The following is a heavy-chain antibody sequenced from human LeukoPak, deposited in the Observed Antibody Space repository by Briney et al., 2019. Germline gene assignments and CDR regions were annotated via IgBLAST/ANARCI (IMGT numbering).Heavy chain of an antibody. CDR1: GFTFGDYA. J-gene: IGHJ5*02. V-gene: IGHV3-49*03. CDR3: TRVGPSERILFGEFFSWFDP. D-gene: IGHD3-10*01. CDR2: IRSKAYGGTT. Sequence: GGSLRLSCTASGFTFGDYAMSWLRQAPGEGLEWVGFIRSKAYGGTTEYAASVKGRFTISRDDSKSIAYLQMNSLKTKDTAVYYCTRVGPSERILFGEFFSWFDPWGQGTLVTVSS.